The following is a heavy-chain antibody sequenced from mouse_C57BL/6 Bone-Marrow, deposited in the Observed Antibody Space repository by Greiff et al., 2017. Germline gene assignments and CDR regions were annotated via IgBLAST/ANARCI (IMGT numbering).Heavy chain of an antibody. J-gene: IGHJ4*01. CDR3: TRGYVSSLYAMDY. CDR2: ISSGGDYI. Sequence: EVKLMESGAGLVKPGGSLKLSCAASGFTFSSYAMSWVRQTPEKRLEWVAYISSGGDYIYYADTVKGRFTISRDNARNTLYLQMNSLKSEDTAMYYCTRGYVSSLYAMDYWGQGTSVTVSS. V-gene: IGHV5-9-1*02. D-gene: IGHD1-1*01. CDR1: GFTFSSYA.